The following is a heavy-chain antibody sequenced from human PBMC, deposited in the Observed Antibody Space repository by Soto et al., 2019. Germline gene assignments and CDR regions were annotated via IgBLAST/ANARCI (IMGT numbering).Heavy chain of an antibody. CDR1: DGHIFDYF. D-gene: IGHD3-10*01. J-gene: IGHJ4*02. CDR2: VYYSEST. Sequence: QVQMQESGPGLVKPSETLSLTCTVSDGHIFDYFWSWIRQPPGKGLEWIGYVYYSESTNYKPSLNYNTYLKSRVTKSQATDTNQCSLRLSAVTTADTSVDYCATGRVYYGSEYWGQGTLVTVSS. V-gene: IGHV4-59*03. CDR3: ATGRVYYGSEY.